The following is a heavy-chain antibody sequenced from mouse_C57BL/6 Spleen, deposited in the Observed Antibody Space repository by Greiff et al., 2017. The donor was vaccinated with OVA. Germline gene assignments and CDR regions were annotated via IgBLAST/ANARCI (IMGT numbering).Heavy chain of an antibody. J-gene: IGHJ3*01. CDR1: GFTFSNYW. Sequence: EVKVEESGGGLVQPGGSMKLSCVASGFTFSNYWMNWVRQSPEKGLEWVAQIRLKSDNYATHYAESVKGRFTISRDDSKSSVYLQMNNLRAEDTGIYYCTDYYGSSYRLAYWGQGTLVTVSA. V-gene: IGHV6-3*01. D-gene: IGHD1-1*01. CDR3: TDYYGSSYRLAY. CDR2: IRLKSDNYAT.